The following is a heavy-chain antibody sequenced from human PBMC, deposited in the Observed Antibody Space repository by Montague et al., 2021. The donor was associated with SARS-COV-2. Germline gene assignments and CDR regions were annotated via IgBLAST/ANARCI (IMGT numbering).Heavy chain of an antibody. CDR1: GDSISNYY. D-gene: IGHD3-3*01. CDR2: IYHSGST. Sequence: SETLSLTCTVSGDSISNYYWGWIRQPPGKGLEWIGSIYHSGSTYYNPSLKSRVTILVDTSKNQFSLKLSSVTAADTAVYYCARDVRYYDFWSGRAQTSPDYWGQGTLVTVSS. J-gene: IGHJ4*02. CDR3: ARDVRYYDFWSGRAQTSPDY. V-gene: IGHV4-38-2*02.